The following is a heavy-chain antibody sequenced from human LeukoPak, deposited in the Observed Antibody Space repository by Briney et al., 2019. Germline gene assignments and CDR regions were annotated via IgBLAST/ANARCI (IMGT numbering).Heavy chain of an antibody. J-gene: IGHJ4*02. Sequence: PSETLSLTCAVYGGSFSGYYWSWIRQPPGKGLEWIGEINHSGSTNYNPSLKSRVTISVDTSKNQFSLKLSSVTAADTAIYYCTRESGAFSPFGFWGQGTLLTVSS. V-gene: IGHV4-34*01. CDR3: TRESGAFSPFGF. CDR2: INHSGST. D-gene: IGHD1-26*01. CDR1: GGSFSGYY.